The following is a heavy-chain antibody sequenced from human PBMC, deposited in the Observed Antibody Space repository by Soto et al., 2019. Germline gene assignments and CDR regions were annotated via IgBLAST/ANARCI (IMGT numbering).Heavy chain of an antibody. CDR3: ARGSRHSSSWLDY. J-gene: IGHJ4*02. Sequence: QVQLVESGGGVVQPGRSLRLSCAASGFTFSSYGMHWVRQAPGKGLEWVAVIWYDGSNKYYADSVKGRFTISRDNSKNTLYLQMNSLRAEDTAVYYCARGSRHSSSWLDYWGQRTLVTVSS. D-gene: IGHD6-13*01. CDR1: GFTFSSYG. V-gene: IGHV3-33*01. CDR2: IWYDGSNK.